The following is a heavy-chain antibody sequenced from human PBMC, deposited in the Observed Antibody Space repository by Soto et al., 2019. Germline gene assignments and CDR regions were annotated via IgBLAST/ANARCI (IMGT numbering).Heavy chain of an antibody. CDR3: SIGSWSAETFDV. CDR2: IIPMLTVR. CDR1: GGTFSTYT. V-gene: IGHV1-69*02. D-gene: IGHD2-2*01. Sequence: QVHLVQSGAEVKKPGSSVKVSCKAAGGTFSTYTLIWVRQAPGQGLEWMGRIIPMLTVRNSAQKFQGRVTLTADKCTSTAFMELTSLRSDDTAVYDCSIGSWSAETFDVWGQGTMVTVSS. J-gene: IGHJ3*01.